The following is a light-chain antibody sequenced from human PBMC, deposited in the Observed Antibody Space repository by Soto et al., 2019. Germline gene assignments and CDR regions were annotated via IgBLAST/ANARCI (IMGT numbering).Light chain of an antibody. CDR2: KTS. CDR3: MQATQFLHT. J-gene: IGKJ2*01. CDR1: QSLLDSDGDTY. Sequence: DIVMTQTPLSSPVTLGQPASISCRSSQSLLDSDGDTYLSWLQQRPGQPPRLLIYKTSSRFSGVPDRFSGSGAGTDFTLKISRVEVEDVGVYYCMQATQFLHTFGQGTKLEI. V-gene: IGKV2-24*01.